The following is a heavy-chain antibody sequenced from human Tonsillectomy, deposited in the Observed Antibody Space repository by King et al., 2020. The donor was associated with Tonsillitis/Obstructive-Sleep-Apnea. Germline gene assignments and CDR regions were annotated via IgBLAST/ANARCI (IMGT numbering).Heavy chain of an antibody. CDR1: GFTFSSYS. CDR3: ARDAGGERGYYYYMDV. Sequence: VQLVESGGGLVKPGGSLRLSCAASGFTFSSYSMNWVRQAPGKGLEWVSSISSSSSYIYYADSVKGRFTISRDNAKNSLYLQRNSLRAEDTAVYYCARDAGGERGYYYYMDVWGKGTTVTVSS. D-gene: IGHD7-27*01. V-gene: IGHV3-21*01. CDR2: ISSSSSYI. J-gene: IGHJ6*03.